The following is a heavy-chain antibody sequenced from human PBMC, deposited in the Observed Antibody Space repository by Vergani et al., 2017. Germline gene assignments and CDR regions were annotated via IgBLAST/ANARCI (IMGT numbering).Heavy chain of an antibody. CDR2: IGYDGRIK. V-gene: IGHV3-30*03. Sequence: QVQLVESGGNVVQSGTSLRLSCAASGFSFGSYGAHWVRQAPGKGLEWVAFIGYDGRIKYNVDSVKGRFTISRDTSKKTLSLQMNSLRAEDTAVYYCAREADSGSIYYFDYWGQGTLVTVSS. D-gene: IGHD1-26*01. CDR1: GFSFGSYG. CDR3: AREADSGSIYYFDY. J-gene: IGHJ4*02.